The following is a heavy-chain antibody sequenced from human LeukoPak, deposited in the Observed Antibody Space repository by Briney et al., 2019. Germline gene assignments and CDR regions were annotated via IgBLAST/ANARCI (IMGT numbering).Heavy chain of an antibody. D-gene: IGHD3-10*01. CDR1: GGSISTCRYY. V-gene: IGHV4-39*01. CDR2: LRYSGNA. CDR3: ARLSPYLGSGSSAFPDDY. J-gene: IGHJ4*02. Sequence: SETLSLTCTVAGGSISTCRYYWGWIRQPPGKGLEWIGNLRYSGNAYYNPSLKSRVTMSVDTSKKQFSLNLTSVTAADTAVYYCARLSPYLGSGSSAFPDDYWGQGTLVTVSS.